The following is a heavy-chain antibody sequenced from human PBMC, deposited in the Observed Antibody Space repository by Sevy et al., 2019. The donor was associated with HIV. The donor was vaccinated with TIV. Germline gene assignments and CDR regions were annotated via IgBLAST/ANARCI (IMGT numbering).Heavy chain of an antibody. V-gene: IGHV3-21*01. J-gene: IGHJ6*02. D-gene: IGHD5-18*01. CDR1: GFTFSSYS. CDR3: ARTPVDTAMLKPGYYYYGMDV. Sequence: GGCLRLSCAASGFTFSSYSMNWVRQAPGKGLEWISSISSSSSYIYYADSVKGRFTISRDNAKNSLYLQMNSLRAEDTAVYYCARTPVDTAMLKPGYYYYGMDVWGQGTTVTVSS. CDR2: ISSSSSYI.